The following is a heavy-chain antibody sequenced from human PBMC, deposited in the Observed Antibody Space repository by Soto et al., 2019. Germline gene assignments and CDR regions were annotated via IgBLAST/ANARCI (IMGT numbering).Heavy chain of an antibody. CDR3: ARGPRSRWLVQHFQH. J-gene: IGHJ1*01. CDR2: INHSGST. V-gene: IGHV4-34*01. CDR1: GGSFSGYY. D-gene: IGHD6-19*01. Sequence: TSETLSLTCAVYGGSFSGYYWSWIRQPPGKGLEWIGEINHSGSTNYNPSLKSRVTISVDTSKNQFSLKLSSVTAADTAVYYCARGPRSRWLVQHFQHWGQGTLVTVSS.